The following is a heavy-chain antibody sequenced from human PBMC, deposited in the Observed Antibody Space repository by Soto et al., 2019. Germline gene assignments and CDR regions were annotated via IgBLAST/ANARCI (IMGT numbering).Heavy chain of an antibody. CDR2: INPYSGAT. CDR1: GYTFSDYY. D-gene: IGHD5-12*01. J-gene: IGHJ5*02. Sequence: QVQLVQSGAEVKKPGASVKVSCKASGYTFSDYYVHWGRQAPGQGLEWLGWINPYSGATNYAQKFQDWVTMPGEASISTAYWELTTLVSDATAVYYCARARANVAPNWFDPWGQGTLVIVSS. CDR3: ARARANVAPNWFDP. V-gene: IGHV1-2*04.